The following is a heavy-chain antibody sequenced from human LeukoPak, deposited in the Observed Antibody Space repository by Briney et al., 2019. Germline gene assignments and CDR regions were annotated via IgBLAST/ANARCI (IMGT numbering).Heavy chain of an antibody. V-gene: IGHV3-21*01. J-gene: IGHJ4*02. CDR1: GFTFSSYS. Sequence: GGSLRLSCAASGFTFSSYSMNWVRQAPGKGLEWVSSISSSSSYIYYADSVKGRFTISRDNAKNSLYLQMNSLRAEDTAVYYCARAGPLVGGPSVQVFRDYWGQGTLVTVSS. CDR3: ARAGPLVGGPSVQVFRDY. CDR2: ISSSSSYI. D-gene: IGHD1-26*01.